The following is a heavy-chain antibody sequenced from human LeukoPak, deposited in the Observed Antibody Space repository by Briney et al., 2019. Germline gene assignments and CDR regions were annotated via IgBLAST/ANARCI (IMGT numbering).Heavy chain of an antibody. D-gene: IGHD2-2*01. Sequence: PSETLSLTCTVSGGSISSYYWSWIRQPAGSGLEWIGRIYTSGSTNYNPSLKSRVTMPVDTSKNQFSLKLSSVTAADTALYYCARGYCSSSSCYRYGFDIWGQGTMVTVSS. CDR1: GGSISSYY. CDR2: IYTSGST. CDR3: ARGYCSSSSCYRYGFDI. J-gene: IGHJ3*02. V-gene: IGHV4-4*07.